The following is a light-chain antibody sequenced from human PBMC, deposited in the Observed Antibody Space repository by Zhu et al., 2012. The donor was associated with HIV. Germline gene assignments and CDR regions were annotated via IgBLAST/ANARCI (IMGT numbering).Light chain of an antibody. Sequence: DIQMIQSPSTLSASVGDRVTITCRATQNIGRNLAWYQQKAGKAPKALIYKVSNLESGVPSRFSGSGSGAEFTLTISSLQPDDLATYYCQQYETYPLTFGQGTRL. CDR2: KVS. CDR1: QNIGRN. V-gene: IGKV1-5*03. J-gene: IGKJ5*01. CDR3: QQYETYPLT.